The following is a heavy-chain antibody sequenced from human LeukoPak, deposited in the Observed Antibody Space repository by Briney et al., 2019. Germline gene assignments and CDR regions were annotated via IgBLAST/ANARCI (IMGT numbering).Heavy chain of an antibody. V-gene: IGHV4-30-4*08. CDR3: ARAYKKQWLVSN. CDR1: GGSISSGDYY. J-gene: IGHJ4*02. Sequence: SQTLSLTCTVSGGSISSGDYYRSWIRQPPGKGVEWIGYIYYSGSTYYNPSLKSRVTISVDTSKNQFSLKLSSVTAADTAVYYCARAYKKQWLVSNWGQGTLVTVSS. CDR2: IYYSGST. D-gene: IGHD6-19*01.